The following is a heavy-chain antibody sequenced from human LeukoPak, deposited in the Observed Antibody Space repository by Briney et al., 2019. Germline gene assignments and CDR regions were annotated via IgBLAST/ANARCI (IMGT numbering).Heavy chain of an antibody. V-gene: IGHV3-33*01. CDR1: GLTFSSYG. CDR3: ARAIRPTMVRGKRYGMDV. Sequence: GGSLRLSCAASGLTFSSYGMHWVRQAPGKGLGWVAGIWYDGSNKYYADSVKGRFTISRDNSKNTLYLQMNSLRAGDTAVYYCARAIRPTMVRGKRYGMDVWGQGTTVTVSS. CDR2: IWYDGSNK. D-gene: IGHD3-10*01. J-gene: IGHJ6*02.